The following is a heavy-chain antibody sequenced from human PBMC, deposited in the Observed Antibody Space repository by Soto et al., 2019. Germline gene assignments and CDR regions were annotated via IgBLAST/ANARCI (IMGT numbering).Heavy chain of an antibody. Sequence: PSETLSLTCAFYGWSFRGYYWRWIPQPPGKGLEWIGEINHSGSTNYNPSLKSRVTISVDTSKNQFSLKLSSVTAADTAVYYCARMYYDFWSGYYGKYYFDYWGQGTLVTV. D-gene: IGHD3-3*01. CDR2: INHSGST. CDR1: GWSFRGYY. CDR3: ARMYYDFWSGYYGKYYFDY. V-gene: IGHV4-34*01. J-gene: IGHJ4*02.